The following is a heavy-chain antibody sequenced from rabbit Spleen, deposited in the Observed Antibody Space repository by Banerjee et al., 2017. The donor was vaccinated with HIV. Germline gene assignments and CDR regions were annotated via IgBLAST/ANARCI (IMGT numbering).Heavy chain of an antibody. D-gene: IGHD2-1*01. CDR3: ARDLVGVIGWNFYL. J-gene: IGHJ4*01. V-gene: IGHV1S40*01. CDR2: IYGGGSDSN. CDR1: GFSLSNSYY. Sequence: QSLEESGGDLVKPGASLTPTCTASGFSLSNSYYMCWVRQAPGKGLEWIACIYGGGSDSNYYANWAEGRFTISKTSSTTVTLQMTSLTVADRATYFCARDLVGVIGWNFYLWGPGTLVTVS.